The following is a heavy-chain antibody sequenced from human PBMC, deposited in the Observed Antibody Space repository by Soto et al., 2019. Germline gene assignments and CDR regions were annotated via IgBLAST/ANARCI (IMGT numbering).Heavy chain of an antibody. D-gene: IGHD3-10*01. CDR3: ARGVSGSGSYSRSAWMDV. CDR1: GGTFSSYA. J-gene: IGHJ6*02. V-gene: IGHV1-69*01. Sequence: QVQLVQSGAEVKKPGSSVKVSCKASGGTFSSYAISWVRQAPGQGLEWMGGIIPIFGTANYAQKFQGRVTITADELTSTAYMELSSLRSEDTAVYYCARGVSGSGSYSRSAWMDVWGQGTTVTVSS. CDR2: IIPIFGTA.